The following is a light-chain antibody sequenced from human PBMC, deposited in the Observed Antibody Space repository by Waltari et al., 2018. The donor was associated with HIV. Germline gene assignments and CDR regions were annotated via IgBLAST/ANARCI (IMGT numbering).Light chain of an antibody. CDR3: QQYCSNLALT. V-gene: IGKV4-1*01. CDR2: WAS. CDR1: QSLLYSSNNKNY. J-gene: IGKJ4*01. Sequence: DIVMTQSPDSLAVSLGERATINCKSSQSLLYSSNNKNYLAWYQQKPGQPPKLLIFWASTRESGVPDRFSGSGSGTDFTLTISSLQAEDVAVYYCQQYCSNLALTFGGGTKVEIK.